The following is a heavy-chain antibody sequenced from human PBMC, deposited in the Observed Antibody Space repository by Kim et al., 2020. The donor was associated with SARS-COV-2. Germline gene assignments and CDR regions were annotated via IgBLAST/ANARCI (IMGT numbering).Heavy chain of an antibody. CDR1: GGSISSYY. D-gene: IGHD6-13*01. J-gene: IGHJ4*02. V-gene: IGHV4-59*08. CDR2: IYYSGST. Sequence: SETLSLTCTVSGGSISSYYWSWIRQPPGKGLEWIGYIYYSGSTNYNPSLKSRVTISVDTSKNQFSLKLSSVTAADTAVYYCARLSYSSSWYVDYWGQGTLVTVSS. CDR3: ARLSYSSSWYVDY.